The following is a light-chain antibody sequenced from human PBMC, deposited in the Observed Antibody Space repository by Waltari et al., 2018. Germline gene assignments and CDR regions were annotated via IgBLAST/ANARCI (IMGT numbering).Light chain of an antibody. CDR3: SSYAGSNNYV. J-gene: IGLJ1*01. Sequence: QSALTQPPSASGSPGQSVAISCSGTSSDIGASNSVSWYQHHPDKAPTLIIYEVNKRPSGVPDRFSGSKSGTTASLTVSGLQAEDEADYYCSSYAGSNNYVFGPGTKVTVL. CDR1: SSDIGASNS. V-gene: IGLV2-8*01. CDR2: EVN.